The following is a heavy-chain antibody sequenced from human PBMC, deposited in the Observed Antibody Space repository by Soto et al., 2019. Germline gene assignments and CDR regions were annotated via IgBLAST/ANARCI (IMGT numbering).Heavy chain of an antibody. CDR2: IIPIFGTA. D-gene: IGHD5-12*01. Sequence: QVQLVQSGAEVKKPGSSVKVSCKASGGTFSSYAISWVRQAPGQGLEWMGGIIPIFGTANYAQKFQGRVTITTDESTSTAYMALSSLISEYTAVYYRARGGGDGYNSGPAEYWGQGTLVTVSS. J-gene: IGHJ4*02. V-gene: IGHV1-69*01. CDR1: GGTFSSYA. CDR3: ARGGGDGYNSGPAEY.